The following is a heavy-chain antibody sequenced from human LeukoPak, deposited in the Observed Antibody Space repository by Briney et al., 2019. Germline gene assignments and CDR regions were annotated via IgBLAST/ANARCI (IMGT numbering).Heavy chain of an antibody. D-gene: IGHD3-22*01. J-gene: IGHJ4*02. CDR1: GYTFTSYG. V-gene: IGHV1-18*01. CDR2: ISAYNGNT. CDR3: ARDESNYYDSSGLDY. Sequence: GASVKVSCKASGYTFTSYGISWVQQAPGQGLEWMGWISAYNGNTNYAQKLQGRVTMTTDTSTSTAYMELRCLRSDDTAVYYCARDESNYYDSSGLDYWGQGTLVTVSS.